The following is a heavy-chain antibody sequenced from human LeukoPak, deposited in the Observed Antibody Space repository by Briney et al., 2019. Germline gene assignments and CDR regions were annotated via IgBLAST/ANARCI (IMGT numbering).Heavy chain of an antibody. D-gene: IGHD1-1*01. CDR3: AQSLGSGNWIGNWFGP. J-gene: IGHJ5*02. V-gene: IGHV4-39*01. CDR1: GGSISSSSHS. CDR2: IYCTGRT. Sequence: PSETLSLTCTVSGGSISSSSHSWGWIRQPPGKGLEWTGTIYCTGRTYYNPSLESRLTISVDTSKNQFSLKLTSVTAADTAIYYCAQSLGSGNWIGNWFGPWGQGTLVTVSS.